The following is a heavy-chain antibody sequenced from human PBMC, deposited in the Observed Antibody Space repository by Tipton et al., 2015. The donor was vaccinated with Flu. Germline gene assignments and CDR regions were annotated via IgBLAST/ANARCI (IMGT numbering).Heavy chain of an antibody. V-gene: IGHV4-38-2*01. CDR1: GYSISSGYY. CDR2: IYHSGST. D-gene: IGHD1-26*01. Sequence: GLVKPSETLSLTCAVSGYSISSGYYWGWIRQPPGKGLEWIGSIYHSGSTYYNPSLKSRVTISVDTSKNQFSLKLSSVTAADTAVYYCARQLSVGATSGFDYWGQGTLVTVSS. CDR3: ARQLSVGATSGFDY. J-gene: IGHJ4*02.